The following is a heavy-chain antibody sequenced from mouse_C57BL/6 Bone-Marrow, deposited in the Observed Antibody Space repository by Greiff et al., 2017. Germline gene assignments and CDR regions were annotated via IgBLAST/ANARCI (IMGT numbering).Heavy chain of an antibody. CDR1: GYTFTSYW. Sequence: QVQLQQPGAELVKPGASVKMSCKASGYTFTSYWITWVKQRPGQGLEWIGDIYPGSGSTNYNEKFKSKATLTVDTSSSTAYMQLSSLTSEDSAVYYGAMGDGSSYVAWFAYWGQGTLVTVSA. D-gene: IGHD1-1*01. J-gene: IGHJ3*01. V-gene: IGHV1-55*01. CDR2: IYPGSGST. CDR3: AMGDGSSYVAWFAY.